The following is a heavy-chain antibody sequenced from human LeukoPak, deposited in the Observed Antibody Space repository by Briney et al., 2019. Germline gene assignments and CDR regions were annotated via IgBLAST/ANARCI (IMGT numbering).Heavy chain of an antibody. CDR1: GASISNYY. CDR2: IYYSGST. J-gene: IGHJ6*02. Sequence: SETLSLTCTVSGASISNYYWSWIRQTPEKGLEWIGSIYYSGSTYYNPSLKSRVTISVDTSKNQFSLKLSSVTAADTAVYYCARGESNYYGMDVWGQGTTVTVSS. CDR3: ARGESNYYGMDV. V-gene: IGHV4-59*04.